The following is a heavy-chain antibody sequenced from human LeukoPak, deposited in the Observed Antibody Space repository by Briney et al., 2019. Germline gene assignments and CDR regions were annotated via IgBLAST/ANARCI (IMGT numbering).Heavy chain of an antibody. CDR2: ISYDGSNK. V-gene: IGHV3-30-3*01. CDR3: ARDRLQLALGNYFDY. D-gene: IGHD5-18*01. CDR1: GFTFSSYA. Sequence: PGGSLRLSCAASGFTFSSYAMHWVRQAPGKGLEWVAVISYDGSNKYYADSVKGRFTISRDNSKNTLYLQVNSLRPEDTAVYYCARDRLQLALGNYFDYWGQGTLVTVFS. J-gene: IGHJ4*02.